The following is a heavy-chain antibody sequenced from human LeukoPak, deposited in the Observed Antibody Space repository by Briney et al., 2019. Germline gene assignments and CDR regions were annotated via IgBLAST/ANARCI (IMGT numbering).Heavy chain of an antibody. CDR1: GFTFSSYA. J-gene: IGHJ4*02. CDR3: AKGYLRSTAAKVGYCSGGSCLNDY. V-gene: IGHV3-23*01. D-gene: IGHD2-15*01. Sequence: GGSLRLSCAASGFTFSSYAMSWVRQAPGKGLEWVSAISGSGGSTYYADSVKGRFTISRDNSKNTLYLQMNSLRAEDTAVYYCAKGYLRSTAAKVGYCSGGSCLNDYWGQGTLVTVSS. CDR2: ISGSGGST.